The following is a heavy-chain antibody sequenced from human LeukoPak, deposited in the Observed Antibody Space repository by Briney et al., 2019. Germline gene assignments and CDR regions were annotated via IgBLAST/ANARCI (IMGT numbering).Heavy chain of an antibody. Sequence: GGSLRLSCAASGFTFSSYAMSWVRQAPGKGLEWVSAISGSGGNTYYADSVKGRFSISRDNSKNTLYLQMNSLRGEDTAVYYCARVPYYDLWSGPGYFDYWGQGTLVTVSA. D-gene: IGHD3-3*01. CDR2: ISGSGGNT. J-gene: IGHJ4*02. CDR3: ARVPYYDLWSGPGYFDY. CDR1: GFTFSSYA. V-gene: IGHV3-23*01.